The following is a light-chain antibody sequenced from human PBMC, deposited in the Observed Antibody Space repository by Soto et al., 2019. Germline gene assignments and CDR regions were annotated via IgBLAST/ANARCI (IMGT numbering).Light chain of an antibody. J-gene: IGKJ5*01. CDR1: QSVSSSY. Sequence: IVLTQSPGTLSLSPGERATLSCRASQSVSSSYLAWYQQKPGQAPRLLIYGASSRATGIPDRFSGSGSGTDFTLTISRLEPEDFAVYYCQQYGSSPFTLGQGTRLEIK. V-gene: IGKV3-20*01. CDR3: QQYGSSPFT. CDR2: GAS.